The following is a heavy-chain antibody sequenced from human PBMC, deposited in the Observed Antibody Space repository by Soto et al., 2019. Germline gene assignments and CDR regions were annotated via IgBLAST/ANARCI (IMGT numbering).Heavy chain of an antibody. D-gene: IGHD1-7*01. CDR1: GFPFLSYA. V-gene: IGHV3-64D*06. CDR2: IGSNGGST. CDR3: VKDQDWNYASNDDFDI. J-gene: IGHJ3*02. Sequence: PGGSLRLSCSASGFPFLSYAMHWVRQAPGKGLEYVSAIGSNGGSTYYADSVKGRFTISRDNSKNTLYLQMSSLRAEDTAMYYCVKDQDWNYASNDDFDIWGRGTMVTVSS.